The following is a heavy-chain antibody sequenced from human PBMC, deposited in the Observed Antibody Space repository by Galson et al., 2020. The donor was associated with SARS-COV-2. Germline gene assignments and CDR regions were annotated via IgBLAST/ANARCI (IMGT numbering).Heavy chain of an antibody. CDR3: AGDGNGSWRRADYYYYYYMDV. D-gene: IGHD3-10*01. CDR1: GGSISSHY. Sequence: SETLSLTCTVSGGSISSHYWSWIRQPPGKGLEWIGYIYYSGSTNYTPSLKSRVTISVDTSKNQVSLNLSSVTAADTALYYCAGDGNGSWRRADYYYYYYMDVWGKGTTVTVSS. J-gene: IGHJ6*03. CDR2: IYYSGST. V-gene: IGHV4-59*11.